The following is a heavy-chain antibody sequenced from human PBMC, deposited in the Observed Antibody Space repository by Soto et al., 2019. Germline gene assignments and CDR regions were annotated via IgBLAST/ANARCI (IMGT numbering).Heavy chain of an antibody. CDR1: GGSFSKYA. Sequence: SVKVSCKTSGGSFSKYAVNWVRQAPGQGLEWMGGIIPMFATPTYAQKFQGRVTITADESTSTAYMELSSLTSEDTAVYYCARGREMATSRFYFDSWDQGTLVTVS. CDR3: ARGREMATSRFYFDS. D-gene: IGHD5-12*01. CDR2: IIPMFATP. J-gene: IGHJ4*02. V-gene: IGHV1-69*13.